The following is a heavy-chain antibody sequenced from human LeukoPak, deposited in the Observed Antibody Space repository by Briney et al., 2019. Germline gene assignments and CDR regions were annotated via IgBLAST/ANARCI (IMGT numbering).Heavy chain of an antibody. Sequence: SETLSLTCAVYGGSFSGYYWSWIRQPPGKGLEWIGEINHSGSTNYNPSLKGRVTISVDTSKNQFSLKLSSVTAADTAVYYCAREGYYYDSSAFYAFDIWGQGTMVTVSS. CDR2: INHSGST. J-gene: IGHJ3*02. V-gene: IGHV4-34*01. D-gene: IGHD3-22*01. CDR3: AREGYYYDSSAFYAFDI. CDR1: GGSFSGYY.